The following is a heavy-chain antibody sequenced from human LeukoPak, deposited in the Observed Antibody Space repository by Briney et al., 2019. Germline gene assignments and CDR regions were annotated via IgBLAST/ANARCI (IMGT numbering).Heavy chain of an antibody. CDR1: GYTFTGYY. CDR3: ARSGRGHVYGFFDY. Sequence: ASVKVSCKASGYTFTGYYMHWVGQAPGQGLDWMGWVNTHTGATNYARKFQGAVTMTRDTSISTAYMELSRPRSDDTAMYYCARSGRGHVYGFFDYWGQGTLVTVSS. D-gene: IGHD3-10*01. J-gene: IGHJ4*02. V-gene: IGHV1-2*02. CDR2: VNTHTGAT.